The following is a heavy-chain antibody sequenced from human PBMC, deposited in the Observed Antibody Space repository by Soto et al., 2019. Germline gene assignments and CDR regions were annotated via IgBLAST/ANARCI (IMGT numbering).Heavy chain of an antibody. CDR1: GCTFTSYY. D-gene: IGHD2-21*01. Sequence: GSVKVSFKASGCTFTSYYMHWVRQAPGQGLEWVGIINPSGGSTSYAQKFQGRVTMTRDTSTSTVYMELSGLGSEDTDVYSCASNIAGDACDIWGQGTMVTVSS. CDR3: ASNIAGDACDI. CDR2: INPSGGST. J-gene: IGHJ3*02. V-gene: IGHV1-46*01.